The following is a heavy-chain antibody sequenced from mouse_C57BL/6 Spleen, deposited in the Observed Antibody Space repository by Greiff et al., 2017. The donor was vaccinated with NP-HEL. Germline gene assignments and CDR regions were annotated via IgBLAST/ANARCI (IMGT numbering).Heavy chain of an antibody. V-gene: IGHV2-9-1*01. CDR1: GFSLTSYA. Sequence: VKLMESGPGLVAPSQSLSITCTVSGFSLTSYAISWVRQPPGKGLEWLGVIWTGGGTNYNSALKSRLSISKDNSKSQVFLKMNSLQTDDTARYYCARVAGSSSFWYFDVWGTGTTVTVSS. CDR2: IWTGGGT. D-gene: IGHD1-1*01. J-gene: IGHJ1*03. CDR3: ARVAGSSSFWYFDV.